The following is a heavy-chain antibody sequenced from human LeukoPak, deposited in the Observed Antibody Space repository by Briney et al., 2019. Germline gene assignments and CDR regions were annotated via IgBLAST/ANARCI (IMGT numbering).Heavy chain of an antibody. V-gene: IGHV3-49*04. CDR2: IRSKAYGGTT. CDR1: GFTFGDYA. Sequence: GRSLRLSCKASGFTFGDYAMSWVRQAPGKGLGGVGFIRSKAYGGTTEYAASVKGRFTIPRDDSKSIAYLQMNSLKTEDTAVYYCTRTRAVAGVYYFDYWGQVTLVTVSS. J-gene: IGHJ4*02. D-gene: IGHD6-19*01. CDR3: TRTRAVAGVYYFDY.